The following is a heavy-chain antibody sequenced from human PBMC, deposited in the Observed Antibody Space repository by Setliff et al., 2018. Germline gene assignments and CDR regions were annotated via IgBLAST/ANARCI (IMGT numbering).Heavy chain of an antibody. D-gene: IGHD2-15*01. CDR2: ISASNGNT. Sequence: ASVKVSCKASGYTFTTYAMTWVRQAPGQGLEWMGWISASNGNTNSAQKLQGRVTMTTDTSTSTAYMELRSLRSDDTAVYYCARSPAVLGIVYLDPWGQGTQVTVSS. CDR3: ARSPAVLGIVYLDP. V-gene: IGHV1-18*01. CDR1: GYTFTTYA. J-gene: IGHJ5*02.